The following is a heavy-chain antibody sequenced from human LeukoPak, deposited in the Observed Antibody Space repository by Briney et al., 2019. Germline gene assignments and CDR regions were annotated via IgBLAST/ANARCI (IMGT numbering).Heavy chain of an antibody. Sequence: SETLSLTCTVSGGSISSSYYWGWIRQPPGKGLEWIGSIYYSGSTYYNPSLKSRVTISVDTSKNQFSLKLSSVTAADTAVYYCASSSGWYGYWGQGTLVTVSS. CDR2: IYYSGST. CDR3: ASSSGWYGY. D-gene: IGHD6-19*01. CDR1: GGSISSSYY. J-gene: IGHJ4*02. V-gene: IGHV4-39*01.